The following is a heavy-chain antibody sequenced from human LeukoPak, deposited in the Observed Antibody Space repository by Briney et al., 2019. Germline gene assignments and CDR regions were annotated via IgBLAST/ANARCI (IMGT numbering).Heavy chain of an antibody. CDR3: VREGRTSVDY. D-gene: IGHD2-2*01. CDR1: TFTFSDYY. Sequence: PGGSLRLSCAASTFTFSDYYMSWIRQAPGKGLEWVSYISASGSTILYADSVKGRFTISRDNAKNSLYLQMNSLRVEDTAVYYCVREGRTSVDYWGQGTLVTVSS. V-gene: IGHV3-11*01. CDR2: ISASGSTI. J-gene: IGHJ4*02.